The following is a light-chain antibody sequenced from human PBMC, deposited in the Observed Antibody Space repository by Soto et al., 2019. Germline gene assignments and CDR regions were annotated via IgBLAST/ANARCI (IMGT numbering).Light chain of an antibody. CDR2: AAS. Sequence: IQLTQSPSSLSASVGDRVTITCRASQGISSFLAWYQQKPGMAPKLLIYAASTLESGVPSRFSGSGSGTYFTLTISTLQPEDVATYYCQQLNNYPLTFGGGTKVEIK. J-gene: IGKJ4*01. CDR3: QQLNNYPLT. CDR1: QGISSF. V-gene: IGKV1-9*01.